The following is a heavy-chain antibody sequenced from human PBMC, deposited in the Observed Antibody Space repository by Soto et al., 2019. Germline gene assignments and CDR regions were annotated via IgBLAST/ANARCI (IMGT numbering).Heavy chain of an antibody. CDR1: GYTFTSYA. J-gene: IGHJ6*02. CDR2: INAGNGNT. CDR3: ARAGSIYLSPGYYYGMDV. D-gene: IGHD2-21*01. Sequence: QVQLVQSGAEVKKPGASVKVSCKASGYTFTSYAMHWVRQAPGQRLERMGWINAGNGNTKYSQKFQGRVTITRDTSASTAYMELGSLRSDDTAVYYCARAGSIYLSPGYYYGMDVWGQGTTVTVSS. V-gene: IGHV1-3*01.